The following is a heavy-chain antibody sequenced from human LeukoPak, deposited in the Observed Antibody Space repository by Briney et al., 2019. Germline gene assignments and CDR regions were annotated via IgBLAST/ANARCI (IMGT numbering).Heavy chain of an antibody. V-gene: IGHV3-21*01. CDR3: ASSGDSSGYYVFGY. J-gene: IGHJ4*02. CDR1: GFTFSSYS. D-gene: IGHD3-22*01. Sequence: GSLRLSCAASGFTFSSYSMNWVRQAPGKGLEWVSSISSSSSYIYYADSVKGRFTISRDNAKNSLYLQMNSLRAEDTAVYYCASSGDSSGYYVFGYWGQGTLVTVSS. CDR2: ISSSSSYI.